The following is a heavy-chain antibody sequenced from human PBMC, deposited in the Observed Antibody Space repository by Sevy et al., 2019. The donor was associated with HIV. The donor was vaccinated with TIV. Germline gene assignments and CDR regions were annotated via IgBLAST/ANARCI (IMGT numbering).Heavy chain of an antibody. CDR2: IYYSGST. CDR1: GGSVSSGSYY. V-gene: IGHV4-61*01. Sequence: SETLSLTYTVSGGSVSSGSYYWSWIRQPPGKGLEWIGYIYYSGSTNYNPSLKSRVTISVDTSKNQFSLKLSSVTAADTAVYYCARGDYYYYYMDVWGKGTTVTVSS. CDR3: ARGDYYYYYMDV. J-gene: IGHJ6*03.